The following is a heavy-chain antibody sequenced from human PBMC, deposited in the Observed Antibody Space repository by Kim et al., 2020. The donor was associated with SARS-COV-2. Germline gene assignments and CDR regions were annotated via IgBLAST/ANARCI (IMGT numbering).Heavy chain of an antibody. V-gene: IGHV1-3*01. CDR2: INAGNGNT. D-gene: IGHD6-13*01. CDR1: GYTFTSYA. Sequence: ASVKVSCKAAGYTFTSYARHWVRQAPGQRLEWMGWINAGNGNTKYSQKFQGRVTITRDTSASTAYMELSSLRSEDTSVYYCARDGTIAAARFYGMDVWGQGTTVTVSS. CDR3: ARDGTIAAARFYGMDV. J-gene: IGHJ6*02.